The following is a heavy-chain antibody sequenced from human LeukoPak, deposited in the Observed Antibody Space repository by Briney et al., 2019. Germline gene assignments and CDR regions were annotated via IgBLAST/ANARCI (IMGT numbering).Heavy chain of an antibody. Sequence: SETLSLTCTVSGGSISSSSYYWGWIRQPPGKGLEWIGSIYYSGSTYYNPSLKSRVTISVDTSKNQFSLKLSSVTAADTAVYCCARRYYDSSGYTAFDYWGQGTLVTVSS. CDR2: IYYSGST. CDR1: GGSISSSSYY. J-gene: IGHJ4*02. V-gene: IGHV4-39*01. D-gene: IGHD3-22*01. CDR3: ARRYYDSSGYTAFDY.